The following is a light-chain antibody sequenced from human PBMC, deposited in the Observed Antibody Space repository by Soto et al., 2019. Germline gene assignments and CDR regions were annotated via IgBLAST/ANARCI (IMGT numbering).Light chain of an antibody. V-gene: IGLV2-14*01. CDR1: SNDVGDYNY. Sequence: SALTQPASVSGSPGQSITISCNGTSNDVGDYNYVSWYQQHPGKAPKLIIYEVRNRPSGVSFRFSGSKSGNTASLIISGLQDGQQAAYSCCSYKSTSSRVFGTGTKVTV. CDR3: CSYKSTSSRV. J-gene: IGLJ1*01. CDR2: EVR.